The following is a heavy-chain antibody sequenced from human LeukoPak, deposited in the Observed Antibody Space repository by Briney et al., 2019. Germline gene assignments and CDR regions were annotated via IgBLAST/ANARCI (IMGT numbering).Heavy chain of an antibody. Sequence: GGSLRLSCAASRFTFSSYSMNWVRQAPGKGLEWVSSISSSSSYIYYADSMKGRFTISRDNAKSSVYLQMNSLRAEDTAVYYCARGLKQWAAADQRKRYYFDYWGQGTLVTVSS. CDR3: ARGLKQWAAADQRKRYYFDY. CDR2: ISSSSSYI. V-gene: IGHV3-21*01. J-gene: IGHJ4*02. CDR1: RFTFSSYS. D-gene: IGHD6-13*01.